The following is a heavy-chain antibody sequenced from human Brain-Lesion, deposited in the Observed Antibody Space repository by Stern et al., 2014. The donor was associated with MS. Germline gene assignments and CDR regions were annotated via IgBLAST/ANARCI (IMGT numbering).Heavy chain of an antibody. CDR1: GGSISSGGYY. CDR3: ARGRVVPGFQYYATDV. Sequence: VHLVESGPGLVKPSQTLSLSCTVSGGSISSGGYYWSWIRQPAGKGLEWIGRIFNRGSTSYNPSPKSGVTISITSSNNQFSLRLNPMTAADTAVYYCARGRVVPGFQYYATDVWGQGTTVIVSS. V-gene: IGHV4-61*02. CDR2: IFNRGST. D-gene: IGHD2-2*01. J-gene: IGHJ6*02.